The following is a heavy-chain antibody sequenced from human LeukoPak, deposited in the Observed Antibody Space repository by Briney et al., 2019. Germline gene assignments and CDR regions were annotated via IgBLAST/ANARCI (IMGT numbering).Heavy chain of an antibody. J-gene: IGHJ6*03. CDR2: IYYTET. CDR3: ARYDGVYYMDV. CDR1: GGSVSDYY. Sequence: PSETLSLTCTISGGSVSDYYWSWIRQSPGKGLEWIGYIYYTETSYNPSLKSRVTISVDTSKNQFSLKLSSVTAADTAVYYCARYDGVYYMDVWGKGTTVTVSS. D-gene: IGHD3-16*01. V-gene: IGHV4-59*02.